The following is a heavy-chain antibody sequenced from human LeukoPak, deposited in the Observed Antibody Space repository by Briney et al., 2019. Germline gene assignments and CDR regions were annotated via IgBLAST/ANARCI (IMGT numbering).Heavy chain of an antibody. J-gene: IGHJ4*02. Sequence: SETLSLTCSVSGTSVSGAPLGRGAHFWSWVRQSPGKALEWIAYIFHSGSTYYNPSLRGRVSMSIDTSKNQLSLKLSSVTAADTAVYFCARDSEFFDGSNYTYYFDYWGQGLQVTVSS. CDR2: IFHSGST. V-gene: IGHV4-30-2*06. CDR3: ARDSEFFDGSNYTYYFDY. CDR1: GAPLGRGAHF. D-gene: IGHD5-24*01.